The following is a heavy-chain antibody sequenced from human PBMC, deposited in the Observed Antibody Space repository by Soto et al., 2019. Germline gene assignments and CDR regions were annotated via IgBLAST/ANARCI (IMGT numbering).Heavy chain of an antibody. CDR2: IYYDDGST. CDR3: ASGQQVILRYYYGLDV. Sequence: EVQLVETGGGLIQPGGSLRLSCAVSGFTVSTNYMSWVRQAPGKGLEWVSVIYYDDGSTYYADSVKGRFSISRDSSRXXXXXXXXSLRAEDTAVYYCASGQQVILRYYYGLDVWGQGTTVTVSS. D-gene: IGHD6-13*01. V-gene: IGHV3-53*02. J-gene: IGHJ6*02. CDR1: GFTVSTNY.